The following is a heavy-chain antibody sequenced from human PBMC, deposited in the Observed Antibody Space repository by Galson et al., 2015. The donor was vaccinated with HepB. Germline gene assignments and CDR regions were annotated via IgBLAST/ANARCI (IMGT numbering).Heavy chain of an antibody. Sequence: SLRLSCAASGFTFSNAWMSWVRQAPGKGLEWVGRIKSKTDGGTTDYAAPVKGRFTISRDDSKNTLYLQMNSLKTEDTAVYYCTTEIRWNSPFDYWGQGTLVTVSS. CDR1: GFTFSNAW. CDR3: TTEIRWNSPFDY. V-gene: IGHV3-15*01. J-gene: IGHJ4*02. CDR2: IKSKTDGGTT. D-gene: IGHD1-7*01.